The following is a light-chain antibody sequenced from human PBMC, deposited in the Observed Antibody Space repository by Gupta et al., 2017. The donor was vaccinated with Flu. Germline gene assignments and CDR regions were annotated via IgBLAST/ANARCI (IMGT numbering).Light chain of an antibody. CDR3: ASRSSGSLLHV. CDR1: TSDIGGFES. Sequence: ITISCTGTTSDIGGFESVSWYQQHPGDVPRLVIYGVSNRPSGVSGRFIASKSGTTASLTISGLQADDEADYYCASRSSGSLLHVFGTGTRVIV. CDR2: GVS. J-gene: IGLJ1*01. V-gene: IGLV2-14*03.